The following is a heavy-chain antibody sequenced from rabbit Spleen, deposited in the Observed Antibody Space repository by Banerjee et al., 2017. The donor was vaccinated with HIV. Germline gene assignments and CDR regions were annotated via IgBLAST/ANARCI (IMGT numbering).Heavy chain of an antibody. CDR2: IDTGSSGFT. D-gene: IGHD3-1*01. J-gene: IGHJ4*01. Sequence: LEESGGGLVKPGGTLTLTCTVSGFSFSSNWICWVRQAPGKGLEWIACIDTGSSGFTYFASWAKGRFTISKTSSTTVTLQMTSLTAADTATYFCARDLVAAIGWNFNLWGPGTLVTVS. CDR1: GFSFSSNW. V-gene: IGHV1S45*01. CDR3: ARDLVAAIGWNFNL.